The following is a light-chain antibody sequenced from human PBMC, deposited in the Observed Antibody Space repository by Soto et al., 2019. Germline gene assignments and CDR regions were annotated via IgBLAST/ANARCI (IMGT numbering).Light chain of an antibody. CDR1: QGISNW. Sequence: DIQMTQSPSSVSASVGDRVTSTCRASQGISNWLAWYQQKPGKDPKLLIYGASSLQSGVPSRFSGSGSGTDFTLTISSLPPEDFATYYCQQANSFPWTFGQGTKVEIK. CDR2: GAS. V-gene: IGKV1D-12*01. J-gene: IGKJ1*01. CDR3: QQANSFPWT.